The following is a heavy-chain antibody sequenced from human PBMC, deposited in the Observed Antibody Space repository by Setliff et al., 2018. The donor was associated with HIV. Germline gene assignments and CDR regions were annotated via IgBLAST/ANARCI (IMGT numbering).Heavy chain of an antibody. CDR3: ARIWGIPPLYYFDY. J-gene: IGHJ4*02. CDR1: GYPFTSYA. CDR2: IHAGNGYT. Sequence: SVKVSCKASGYPFTSYAMHWVRQAPGQRLEWMGWIHAGNGYTKYSQKFQGRVTFTRDTSASAAYMDLSSLRSEDTAVYYCARIWGIPPLYYFDYWGQGTLVTVPQ. V-gene: IGHV1-3*01. D-gene: IGHD3-16*01.